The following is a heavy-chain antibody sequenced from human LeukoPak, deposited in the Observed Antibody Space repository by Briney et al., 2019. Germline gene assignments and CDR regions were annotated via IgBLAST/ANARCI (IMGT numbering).Heavy chain of an antibody. J-gene: IGHJ5*02. CDR2: IWYDGSNK. Sequence: GGSLRLSCAASGFTFSSYGMHWVRQAPGKGLEWAAVIWYDGSNKYYADSVKGRFTISRDNSKNTLYLQMNSLRAEDTAVYYCARGRSSSYSNWFDPWGQGTLVTVSS. V-gene: IGHV3-33*01. D-gene: IGHD6-13*01. CDR1: GFTFSSYG. CDR3: ARGRSSSYSNWFDP.